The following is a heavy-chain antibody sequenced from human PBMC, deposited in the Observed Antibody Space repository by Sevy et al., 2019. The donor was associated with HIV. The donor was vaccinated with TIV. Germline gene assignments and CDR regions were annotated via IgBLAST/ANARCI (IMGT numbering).Heavy chain of an antibody. D-gene: IGHD3-16*02. CDR3: ARGRPFGGVITYPPYFDY. V-gene: IGHV4-59*13. CDR1: GGSISSYY. Sequence: SETLSLTCTVSGGSISSYYWSWIRQPPGKGLEWIGYIYYSGSTNYNPSLKSRVTISVETSKNQFSLKLSSVTAADTAVYYCARGRPFGGVITYPPYFDYWGQGTLVTVSS. CDR2: IYYSGST. J-gene: IGHJ4*02.